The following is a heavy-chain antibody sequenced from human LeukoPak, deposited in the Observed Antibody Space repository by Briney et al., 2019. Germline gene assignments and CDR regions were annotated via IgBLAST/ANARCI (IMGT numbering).Heavy chain of an antibody. D-gene: IGHD3-10*01. V-gene: IGHV4-59*08. J-gene: IGHJ4*02. Sequence: PSETLSLTCTVSGGSISSYYWSWIRQPPGKGLEWIGYIYYSGSTNYNPSLKSRVTISVDTSKDQFSLKLSSVTAADTAVYYCARLGYGSGSYLPYYFDYWGQGTLVTVSS. CDR3: ARLGYGSGSYLPYYFDY. CDR1: GGSISSYY. CDR2: IYYSGST.